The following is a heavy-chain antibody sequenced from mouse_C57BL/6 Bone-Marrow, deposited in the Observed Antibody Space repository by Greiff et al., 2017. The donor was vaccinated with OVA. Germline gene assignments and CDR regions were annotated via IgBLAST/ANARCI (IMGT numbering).Heavy chain of an antibody. J-gene: IGHJ3*01. Sequence: EVQRVESGGGLVKPGGSLKLSCAASGFTFSSYTMSWVRQTPEKRLEWVATISGGGGNTYYPDSVKGRFTISRDNAKNTLYLQMSSLRSEDTALYYCARHEGYSNGAYWGQGTLVTVSA. CDR3: ARHEGYSNGAY. D-gene: IGHD2-5*01. CDR1: GFTFSSYT. CDR2: ISGGGGNT. V-gene: IGHV5-9*01.